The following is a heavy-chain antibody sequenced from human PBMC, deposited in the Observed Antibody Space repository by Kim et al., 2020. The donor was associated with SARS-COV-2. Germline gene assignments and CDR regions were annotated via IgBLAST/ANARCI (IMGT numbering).Heavy chain of an antibody. Sequence: GGSQRLSCAVSGIPFSNAWFNWVRQSPGKGLEWVGRIKSKTDGGTADPAAPVKGRFAISRDDSKNTLSLLMNNVETDDSAVYYCTTVSMRWGQGTLVTVSS. D-gene: IGHD2-2*01. CDR1: GIPFSNAW. CDR3: TTVSMR. J-gene: IGHJ4*02. V-gene: IGHV3-15*01. CDR2: IKSKTDGGTA.